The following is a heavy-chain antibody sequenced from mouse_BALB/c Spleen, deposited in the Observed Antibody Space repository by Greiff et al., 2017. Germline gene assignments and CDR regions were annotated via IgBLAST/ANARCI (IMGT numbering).Heavy chain of an antibody. Sequence: EVMLVESGGGLVKPGGSLKLSCAASGFTFSSYAMSWVRQTPEKRLEWVASISSGGSTYYPDSVKGRFTISRDNARNILYLQMSSLRSEDTAMYYCARGDYQGFDYWGQGTTLTVSS. CDR2: ISSGGST. CDR3: ARGDYQGFDY. D-gene: IGHD5-5*01. J-gene: IGHJ2*01. CDR1: GFTFSSYA. V-gene: IGHV5-6-5*01.